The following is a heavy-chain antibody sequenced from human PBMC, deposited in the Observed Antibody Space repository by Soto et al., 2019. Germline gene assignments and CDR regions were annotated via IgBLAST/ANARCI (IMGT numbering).Heavy chain of an antibody. CDR1: GGSISSGGYS. V-gene: IGHV4-30-2*01. CDR3: ASAYRDGYNSDYYYGMDV. D-gene: IGHD5-12*01. CDR2: IYHSGST. J-gene: IGHJ6*02. Sequence: PSETLSLTCAVSGGSISSGGYSWSWIRQPPGKGLEWIGYIYHSGSTYYNPSLKSRVTISVDRSKNQFSLKLSSVTAADTAVYYCASAYRDGYNSDYYYGMDVWGQGTTVTVSS.